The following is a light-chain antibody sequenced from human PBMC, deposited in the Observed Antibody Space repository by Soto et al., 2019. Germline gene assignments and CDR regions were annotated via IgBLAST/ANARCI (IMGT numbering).Light chain of an antibody. CDR3: QQYGNS. Sequence: VLTQAPGTLSFSPGERGTLYSRASQSLTINYIAWYQQKPGQAPRLLIYAASSRATGIPDRFSGSGSGTDFTLTISRLEPEDSAVYYCQQYGNSFGGGTKVDIK. J-gene: IGKJ4*01. CDR1: QSLTINY. CDR2: AAS. V-gene: IGKV3-20*01.